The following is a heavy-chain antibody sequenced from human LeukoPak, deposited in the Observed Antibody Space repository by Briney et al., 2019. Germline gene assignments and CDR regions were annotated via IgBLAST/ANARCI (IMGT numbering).Heavy chain of an antibody. D-gene: IGHD4-23*01. CDR2: ISYDGSDK. V-gene: IGHV3-30*03. Sequence: PGGSLRLSCAASVCAFRNYAMHWVSQAPGTGLQWVAVISYDGSDKYYPDSVKGRFTVSRDNSKNTLYLQMNSLRTEDTAVYYYARGSGNQYFHHWGQGTLVTVSS. J-gene: IGHJ1*01. CDR1: VCAFRNYA. CDR3: ARGSGNQYFHH.